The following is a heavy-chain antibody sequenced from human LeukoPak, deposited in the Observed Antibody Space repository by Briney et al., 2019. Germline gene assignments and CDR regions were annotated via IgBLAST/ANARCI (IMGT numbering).Heavy chain of an antibody. CDR3: AKYYYDRSVGPFDY. CDR1: GYSFREYW. J-gene: IGHJ4*02. D-gene: IGHD3-22*01. V-gene: IGHV5-51*01. Sequence: GESLKISGKGSGYSFREYWIGWVRQLPGKGLEWMGIIYPDDSDIRYSPSFQGQVTISADKSINTAYLQWSSLKASDTAMYYCAKYYYDRSVGPFDYWGQGTLVTVSS. CDR2: IYPDDSDI.